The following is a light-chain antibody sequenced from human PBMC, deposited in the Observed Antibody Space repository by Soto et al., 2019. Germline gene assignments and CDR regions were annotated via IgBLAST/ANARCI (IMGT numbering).Light chain of an antibody. V-gene: IGLV4-69*01. Sequence: QSVLTQSPSASASLGASVRLTCTLDSGHSHYVIAWHQQQPGKGPRFLLRINRDGSHRKGDGIPDRFSGSNSGADRHLTISSLQSEDEADYYCQTWGPGIRVFGGGTKLTVL. J-gene: IGLJ3*02. CDR1: SGHSHYV. CDR2: INRDGSH. CDR3: QTWGPGIRV.